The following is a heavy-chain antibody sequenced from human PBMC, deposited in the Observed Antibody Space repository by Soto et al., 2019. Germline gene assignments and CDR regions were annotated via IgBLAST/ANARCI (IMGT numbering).Heavy chain of an antibody. CDR2: ISGVGSTT. D-gene: IGHD6-13*01. CDR1: EFTFSNYA. CDR3: ARIQDAAGTDY. Sequence: EVQLLESGGGLVQPGGSLRLSCAASEFTFSNYAMTWVRQAPGKGLEWVASISGVGSTTYHADSVRGRFTISRDNVRNTLYLPMNGLRAEDTALYYCARIQDAAGTDYWGQGTLVTVSS. V-gene: IGHV3-23*01. J-gene: IGHJ4*02.